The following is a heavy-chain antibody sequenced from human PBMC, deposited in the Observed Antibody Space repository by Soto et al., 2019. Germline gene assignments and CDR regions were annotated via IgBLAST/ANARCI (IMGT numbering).Heavy chain of an antibody. V-gene: IGHV1-24*01. CDR2: FDPEDGET. D-gene: IGHD3-9*01. J-gene: IGHJ4*02. Sequence: QVPLVQSGAEVKKPGASVKVSCKVSGYTLTELSMHWVRQAPGKGLEWMGGFDPEDGETIYAQKFQGRVTMTEDTSTDTAYMELSSLRSEDTAVYYCATLTYYDILTGAPVDYWGQGTLVTVSS. CDR1: GYTLTELS. CDR3: ATLTYYDILTGAPVDY.